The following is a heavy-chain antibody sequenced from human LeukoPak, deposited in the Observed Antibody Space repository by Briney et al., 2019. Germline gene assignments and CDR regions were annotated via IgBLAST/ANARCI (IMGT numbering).Heavy chain of an antibody. CDR2: ISSSGSSI. CDR1: GFIFSSVE. D-gene: IGHD6-19*01. Sequence: GGSLRLSCAASGFIFSSVEMNWVRQAPGKGLEWVSYISSSGSSIYYADSVKGRFTISRDNAKNSLYLQMNSLRAEDTALYYCARDGTPQHSGGWVFFDDWGQGTLVTVSS. J-gene: IGHJ4*02. V-gene: IGHV3-48*03. CDR3: ARDGTPQHSGGWVFFDD.